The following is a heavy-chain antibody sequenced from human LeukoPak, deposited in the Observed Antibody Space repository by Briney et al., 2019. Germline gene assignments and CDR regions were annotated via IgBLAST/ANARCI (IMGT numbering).Heavy chain of an antibody. CDR1: GGSISSYY. Sequence: PSETLSLTCTVSGGSISSYYWSWIRQPAGKGLEWIGRIHISGSTNYNDSLESRVTMSVDTSKNQFSLKLTSVTAADTAVYYCARHCNGGGSYSHFFDYWGQGTLVSVSS. CDR3: ARHCNGGGSYSHFFDY. V-gene: IGHV4-4*07. CDR2: IHISGST. J-gene: IGHJ4*02. D-gene: IGHD2-8*02.